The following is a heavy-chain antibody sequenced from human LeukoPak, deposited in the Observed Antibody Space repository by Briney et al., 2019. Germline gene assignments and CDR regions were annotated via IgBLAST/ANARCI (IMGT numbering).Heavy chain of an antibody. CDR3: ARDPLAVAGNDY. Sequence: PGGSLRLSCAASGFTFINYAMSWVRQAPGKGLEWVSSISSSSSYIYYADSVKGRFTISRDNAKNSLYLQMNSLRAEDTAVYYCARDPLAVAGNDYWGQGTLVTVSS. D-gene: IGHD6-19*01. J-gene: IGHJ4*02. CDR1: GFTFINYA. CDR2: ISSSSSYI. V-gene: IGHV3-21*01.